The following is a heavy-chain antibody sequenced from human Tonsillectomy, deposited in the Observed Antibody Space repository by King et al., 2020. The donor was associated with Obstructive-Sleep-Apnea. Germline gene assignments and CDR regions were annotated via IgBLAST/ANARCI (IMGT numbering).Heavy chain of an antibody. CDR1: GFTVSSNY. CDR2: IYGGGRT. V-gene: IGHV3-66*01. Sequence: VQLVESGGGLVQPGGSLRLSCAASGFTVSSNYMFWVRQAPGKGLEWVSVIYGGGRTYYAESLKGRFSISRDNSKNTLYLQMNSLRAEDTAVYYCAGGNRYTLHFHYWGQGTLVTVSS. CDR3: AGGNRYTLHFHY. D-gene: IGHD3-16*02. J-gene: IGHJ4*02.